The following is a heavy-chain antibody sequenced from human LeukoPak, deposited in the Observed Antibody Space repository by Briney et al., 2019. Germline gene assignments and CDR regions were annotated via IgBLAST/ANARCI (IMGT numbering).Heavy chain of an antibody. D-gene: IGHD1-26*01. CDR3: ARAESSGSSRGRSYYMDV. CDR1: GYSSSSGYY. CDR2: IYHSGST. V-gene: IGHV4-38-2*02. Sequence: SETLSLTCTVSGYSSSSGYYWGWIRQPPGKGLEWIGSIYHSGSTYYNPSLKSRVTISVDTSKNQFSLKLSSVTAADTAVYYCARAESSGSSRGRSYYMDVWGKGTTVTVSS. J-gene: IGHJ6*03.